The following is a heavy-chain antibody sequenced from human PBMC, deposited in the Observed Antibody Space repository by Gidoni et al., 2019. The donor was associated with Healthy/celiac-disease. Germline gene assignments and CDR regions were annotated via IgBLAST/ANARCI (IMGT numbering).Heavy chain of an antibody. CDR3: ARDGAGYYDSSGYAAYYYYYYGMDV. Sequence: EVQLVESGGGLVQPGGSLRLSCAASGFTFSSYEMNWVRQAPGKGLGWVSYISSSGSTIYYADSVKGRFTISRDNAKNSLYLQMNSLRAEDTAVYYCARDGAGYYDSSGYAAYYYYYYGMDVWGQGTTVTVSS. CDR2: ISSSGSTI. CDR1: GFTFSSYE. D-gene: IGHD3-22*01. V-gene: IGHV3-48*03. J-gene: IGHJ6*02.